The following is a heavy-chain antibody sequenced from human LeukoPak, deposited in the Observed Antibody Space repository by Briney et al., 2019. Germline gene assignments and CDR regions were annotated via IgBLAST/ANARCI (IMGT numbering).Heavy chain of an antibody. J-gene: IGHJ6*02. D-gene: IGHD6-6*01. V-gene: IGHV1-2*04. Sequence: ASVKVSCKASGYTFTDNYIHWVRQAPGQGLEWMGCIKSSSGGTNYAQKFQGWVTMTRDTSISTAYMELSRLRSDDTAVYYCATEREDSSTFLYGMDVWGQGTTVTVSS. CDR2: IKSSSGGT. CDR1: GYTFTDNY. CDR3: ATEREDSSTFLYGMDV.